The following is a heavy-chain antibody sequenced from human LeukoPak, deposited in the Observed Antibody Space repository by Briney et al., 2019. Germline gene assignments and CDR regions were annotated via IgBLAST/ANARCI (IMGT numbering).Heavy chain of an antibody. CDR3: ARVGGWNSSGWYFDY. D-gene: IGHD6-19*01. Sequence: PPQTLSLTCTVSGGSISSGSYYWSWIRQPAGKGLEWIGRIYTSGSTNYNPSLKSRVTISVDTSKNQFSLKLSSVTAADTAVYYCARVGGWNSSGWYFDYWGQGTLVTVSS. J-gene: IGHJ4*02. CDR1: GGSISSGSYY. V-gene: IGHV4-61*02. CDR2: IYTSGST.